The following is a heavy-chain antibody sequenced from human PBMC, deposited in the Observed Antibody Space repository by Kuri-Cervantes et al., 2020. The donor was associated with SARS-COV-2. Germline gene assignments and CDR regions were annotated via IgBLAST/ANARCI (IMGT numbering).Heavy chain of an antibody. Sequence: GESLKISCVASGFSLRDFGMHWVRQAPGKGLGWVAATSYNGKENYYGDSVKGRFTISRDNSKNTLYLEMDSLRTDDTAVYFCAKTSKSASSWFGHFDYWGQGSLVTGSS. CDR1: GFSLRDFG. CDR3: AKTSKSASSWFGHFDY. V-gene: IGHV3-30*18. D-gene: IGHD6-13*01. CDR2: TSYNGKEN. J-gene: IGHJ4*02.